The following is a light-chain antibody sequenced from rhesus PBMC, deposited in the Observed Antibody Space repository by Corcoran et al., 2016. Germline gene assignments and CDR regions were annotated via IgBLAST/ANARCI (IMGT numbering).Light chain of an antibody. V-gene: IGKV1-25*01. CDR1: QGITND. Sequence: DIQMTQSPSSLSASVGDRVTITCRASQGITNDLAWYQQKPGETPKLLIYEETSLQSGISSRFSGSGSGTDFTLTISSLQPEDFATYYCHHYYSIPYSFGQGTKVEIK. CDR3: HHYYSIPYS. CDR2: EET. J-gene: IGKJ2*01.